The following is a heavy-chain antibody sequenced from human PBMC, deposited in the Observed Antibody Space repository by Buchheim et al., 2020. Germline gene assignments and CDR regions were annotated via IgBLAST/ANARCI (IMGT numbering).Heavy chain of an antibody. D-gene: IGHD3-22*01. V-gene: IGHV3-74*01. Sequence: EVRLVESGGGLVQPGGSLRLSCAASGFTFSNYWMHWVRQAPGKGPVWVSRINSDGGGTSYADSVKGRFTIPRGNPKKQLDLEMNSLRAEDTAVYYCAAYSSGSWDWGQGTL. CDR2: INSDGGGT. CDR1: GFTFSNYW. J-gene: IGHJ4*02. CDR3: AAYSSGSWD.